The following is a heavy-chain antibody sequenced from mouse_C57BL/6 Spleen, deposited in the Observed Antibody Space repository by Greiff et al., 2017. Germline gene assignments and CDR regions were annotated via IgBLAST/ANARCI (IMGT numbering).Heavy chain of an antibody. CDR2: IYPGDGDT. CDR3: ASWIYYYGSSYYFDY. V-gene: IGHV1-82*01. J-gene: IGHJ2*01. Sequence: VQVVESGPELVKPGASVKISCKASGYAFSSSWMNWVKQRPGKGLEWIGRIYPGDGDTNYNGKFKGKATLTADKSSSTAYMQLSSLTSEDSAVYVCASWIYYYGSSYYFDYWGQGTTLTVSS. CDR1: GYAFSSSW. D-gene: IGHD1-1*01.